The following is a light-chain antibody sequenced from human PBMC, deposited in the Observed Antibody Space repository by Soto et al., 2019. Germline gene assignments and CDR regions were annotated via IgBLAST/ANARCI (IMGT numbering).Light chain of an antibody. J-gene: IGLJ2*01. V-gene: IGLV2-23*02. Sequence: QSALTQFASVSGSPGQSITISCAGTSSDVGTYNRVSWFQQHPGEAPTLLIYEVFKRPSGVSYRFSGSKSGNTASLTISGLQAEDEADYYCCSYAGSYSWIFGGGTKLTVL. CDR1: SSDVGTYNR. CDR2: EVF. CDR3: CSYAGSYSWI.